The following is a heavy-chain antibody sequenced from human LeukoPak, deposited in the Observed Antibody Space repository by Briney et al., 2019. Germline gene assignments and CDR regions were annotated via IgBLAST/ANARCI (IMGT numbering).Heavy chain of an antibody. CDR3: AKGSGWEMSYYYYYMDV. CDR1: GFTFSNAW. V-gene: IGHV3-7*01. D-gene: IGHD1-26*01. Sequence: GGSLRLSCAASGFTFSNAWMSWVRQAPGKELEWVASIKQDGSEKYFVDSVKGRFTISRDNAKNTLYLQMNSLRAEDTAVYYCAKGSGWEMSYYYYYMDVWGKGTTVTTSS. CDR2: IKQDGSEK. J-gene: IGHJ6*03.